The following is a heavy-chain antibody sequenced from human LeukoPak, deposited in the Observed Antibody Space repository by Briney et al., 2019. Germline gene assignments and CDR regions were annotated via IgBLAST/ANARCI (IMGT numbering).Heavy chain of an antibody. J-gene: IGHJ6*02. CDR2: ISSSSSYI. D-gene: IGHD3-22*01. CDR3: ARDPGRTYYYDSSGYYAGWDYYGMDV. V-gene: IGHV3-21*01. Sequence: GGSLRLSCAASGFTFSSYSMNWVRQAPGKGLEWVSSISSSSSYIYYADSVKGRFTISRDNAKNSLYPQMNSLRAEDTAVYYCARDPGRTYYYDSSGYYAGWDYYGMDVWGQGTTVTVSS. CDR1: GFTFSSYS.